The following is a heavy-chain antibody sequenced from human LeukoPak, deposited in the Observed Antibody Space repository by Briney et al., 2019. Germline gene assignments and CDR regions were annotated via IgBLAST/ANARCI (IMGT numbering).Heavy chain of an antibody. CDR2: ISYDGSKK. CDR3: ARDLDSSSWYILWFDP. D-gene: IGHD6-13*01. Sequence: PGRSLRLSCAASGFIFSNYAMHWVRQAPGKGLEWVAVISYDGSKKYYADSVKGRFTISRDNSKNTLFLQMNSLRAEDTAVYYCARDLDSSSWYILWFDPWGQGTLVTVSS. J-gene: IGHJ5*02. CDR1: GFIFSNYA. V-gene: IGHV3-30-3*01.